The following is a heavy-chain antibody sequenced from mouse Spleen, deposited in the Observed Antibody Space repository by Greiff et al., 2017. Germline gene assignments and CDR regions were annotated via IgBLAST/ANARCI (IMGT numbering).Heavy chain of an antibody. V-gene: IGHV1-69*02. D-gene: IGHD4-1*01. Sequence: VQLQQPGAELVKPGASVKLSCKASGYTFTSYWMHWVKQRPGQGLEWIGEIDPSDSYTNYNQKFKGKATLTVDKSSSTAYMQLSSLTSEDSAVYYCARGLGHFDYWGQGTTLTVSS. CDR1: GYTFTSYW. J-gene: IGHJ2*01. CDR2: IDPSDSYT. CDR3: ARGLGHFDY.